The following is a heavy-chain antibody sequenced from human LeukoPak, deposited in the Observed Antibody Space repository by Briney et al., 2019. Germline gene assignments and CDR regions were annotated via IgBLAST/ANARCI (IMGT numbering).Heavy chain of an antibody. J-gene: IGHJ4*02. Sequence: GGSLRLSCAASGFTFSRYWMNWARQAPGKGLEWVASINHNGNVNYYVDSVKGRFTISRDNAKNSLYLQMSNLRAEDTAVYYCAREDYSNYCDYWGQGTLVTVSS. D-gene: IGHD4-11*01. CDR1: GFTFSRYW. CDR3: AREDYSNYCDY. CDR2: INHNGNVN. V-gene: IGHV3-7*03.